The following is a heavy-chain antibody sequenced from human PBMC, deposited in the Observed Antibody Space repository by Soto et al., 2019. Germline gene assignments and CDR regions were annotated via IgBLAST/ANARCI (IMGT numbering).Heavy chain of an antibody. CDR2: IYYSGST. Sequence: KTSETLSLTCTVSGGSISSYYWSWIRQPPGKGLEWIGYIYYSGSTNYNPSLKSRVTISVDTSKNQFSLKLSSVTAADTAVYYCASRGVDIVATTRDYYYGMDVWGQGTTVTVSS. CDR1: GGSISSYY. V-gene: IGHV4-59*01. J-gene: IGHJ6*02. CDR3: ASRGVDIVATTRDYYYGMDV. D-gene: IGHD5-12*01.